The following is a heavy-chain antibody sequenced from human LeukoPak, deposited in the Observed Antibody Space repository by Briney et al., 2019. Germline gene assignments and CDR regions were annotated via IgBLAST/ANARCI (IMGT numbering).Heavy chain of an antibody. CDR3: ARDLRRGAAAETDY. J-gene: IGHJ4*02. V-gene: IGHV4-4*07. Sequence: PSETLSLTCTVSRGSISSFYWSWIRQPAGKGLEWIGRIYISGSTDYNPSLKSRVTMSVDTSKNQFSLKLISVTAADTAVYYCARDLRRGAAAETDYWGQGTLVTVSS. D-gene: IGHD6-13*01. CDR2: IYISGST. CDR1: RGSISSFY.